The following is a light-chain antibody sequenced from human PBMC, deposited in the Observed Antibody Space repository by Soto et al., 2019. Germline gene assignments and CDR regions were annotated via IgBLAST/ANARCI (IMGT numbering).Light chain of an antibody. CDR1: ISDVGSYDH. CDR2: EVS. CDR3: ISYTGSSTSYV. V-gene: IGLV2-14*01. J-gene: IGLJ1*01. Sequence: QSLLTQPASVSGSPGQSITISCSGTISDVGSYDHVAWYQQFPGKTPKLMIYEVSNRPSGVSSRFSGSKSGNTASLTISGLQAEDEADYYCISYTGSSTSYVFGSGTKVTVL.